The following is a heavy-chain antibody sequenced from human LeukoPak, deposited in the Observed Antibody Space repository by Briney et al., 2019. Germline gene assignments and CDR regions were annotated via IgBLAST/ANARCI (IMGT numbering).Heavy chain of an antibody. CDR1: GFTFSSYS. V-gene: IGHV3-21*04. J-gene: IGHJ4*02. CDR2: ISSSSSYI. D-gene: IGHD6-13*01. Sequence: GGSLRLSCAASGFTFSSYSMNWVRQAPGKGLEWVSSISSSSSYIYYADSVKGRFTVSRHNAKNSVYLQMNSLRDEDTAVYYCAKDAIDIYSSSWLWYFDYWGQGTLVTVSS. CDR3: AKDAIDIYSSSWLWYFDY.